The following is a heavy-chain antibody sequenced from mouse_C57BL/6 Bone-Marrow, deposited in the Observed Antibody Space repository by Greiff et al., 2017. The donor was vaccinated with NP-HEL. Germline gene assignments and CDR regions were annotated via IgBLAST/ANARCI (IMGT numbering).Heavy chain of an antibody. CDR2: ISNLAYSI. CDR3: ARQFDGYYWFAY. Sequence: EVQLMEPGGGLVQPGGSLKLSCAASGFTFSDYGMAWVRQAPRQGPEWVAFISNLAYSIYYADTVTGRFTISRENAKNTLYLEMSSLRSEDTAMYYCARQFDGYYWFAYWGQGTLVTVSA. D-gene: IGHD2-3*01. J-gene: IGHJ3*01. V-gene: IGHV5-15*01. CDR1: GFTFSDYG.